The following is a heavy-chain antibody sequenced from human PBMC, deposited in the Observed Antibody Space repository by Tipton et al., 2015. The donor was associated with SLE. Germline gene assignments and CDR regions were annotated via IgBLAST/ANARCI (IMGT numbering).Heavy chain of an antibody. CDR1: GESFSGYY. D-gene: IGHD3-3*01. Sequence: TLSLTCAVYGESFSGYYWSWIRQPPGKGLEWIGEINHSGSTNYNPSLKSRVTISVDTSKNQFSLKLSSVTAADTAVYYCARDFQTIFGVVIIRYFDYWGQGTLVTVSS. CDR2: INHSGST. V-gene: IGHV4-34*01. CDR3: ARDFQTIFGVVIIRYFDY. J-gene: IGHJ4*02.